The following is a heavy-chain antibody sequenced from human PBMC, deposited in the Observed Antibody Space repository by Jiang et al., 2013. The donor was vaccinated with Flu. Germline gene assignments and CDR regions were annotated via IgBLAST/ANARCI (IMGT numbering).Heavy chain of an antibody. D-gene: IGHD1-1*01. CDR1: GYTFTTYA. Sequence: QSGSELKKPGDSVKVSCKASGYTFTTYALNWVRQAPGQGLEWMAWINTNTGNPTYAQGFTGRFVCSLDTSVTTAYLEISSLKAEDTAVYYCARRRGGTDYFDFWGQGNPGHRLL. J-gene: IGHJ4*02. CDR3: ARRRGGTDYFDF. V-gene: IGHV7-4-1*02. CDR2: INTNTGNP.